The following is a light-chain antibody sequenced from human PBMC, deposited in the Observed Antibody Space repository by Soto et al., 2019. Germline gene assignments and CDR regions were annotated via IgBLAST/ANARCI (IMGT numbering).Light chain of an antibody. Sequence: QSAVTQPACVSGSPGQSITISCTGTSSDVGGYNYVSWYQQHPDKAPKLMIYEVSNRPSGVSNRFSGSKSGHTASLTISGLQSEDEADYFCTSYTSYSTLDVFGTGTKLTVL. CDR3: TSYTSYSTLDV. V-gene: IGLV2-14*01. J-gene: IGLJ1*01. CDR2: EVS. CDR1: SSDVGGYNY.